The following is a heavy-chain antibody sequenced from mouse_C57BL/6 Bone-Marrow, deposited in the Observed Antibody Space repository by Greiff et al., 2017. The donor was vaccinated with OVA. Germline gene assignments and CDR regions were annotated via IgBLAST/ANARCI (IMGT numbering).Heavy chain of an antibody. D-gene: IGHD2-3*01. CDR3: ARSPSDGYYEAMDY. V-gene: IGHV1-26*01. CDR1: GYTFTDYY. J-gene: IGHJ4*01. CDR2: INPNNGGT. Sequence: EVQLQQSGPELVKPGASVKISCKASGYTFTDYYMNWVKQSHGKSLEWIGDINPNNGGTSYNQKFKGKATLTVDKSSSTAYMELRSLTSEDSAVYYCARSPSDGYYEAMDYWGQGTSVTVSS.